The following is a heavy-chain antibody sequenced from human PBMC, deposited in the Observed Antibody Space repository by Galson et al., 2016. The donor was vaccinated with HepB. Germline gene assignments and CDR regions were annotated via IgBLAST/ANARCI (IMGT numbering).Heavy chain of an antibody. D-gene: IGHD6-19*01. Sequence: SETLSLTCIVSGGSIRSDYYWGWIRQPPGRGLEWIGSLYPSESTYYNPSLKSRVTISVDTSKNELSLRLNSVTAADTGVYYCATGIVVAGKYYYYYMDVWGKGTTVTVSS. V-gene: IGHV4-38-2*02. CDR3: ATGIVVAGKYYYYYMDV. J-gene: IGHJ6*03. CDR2: LYPSEST. CDR1: GGSIRSDYY.